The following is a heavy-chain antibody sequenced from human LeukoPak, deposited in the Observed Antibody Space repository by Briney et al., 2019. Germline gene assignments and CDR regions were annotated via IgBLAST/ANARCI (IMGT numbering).Heavy chain of an antibody. CDR1: GFTFSSYA. Sequence: GGSLRLSCAASGFTFSSYAMSWVRQAPGMGLAWVSAISGSGGSTYYEDSVKGRFTISRDTSKNTLYLQMNSLRAEDTAVYYCARGRYYDNSVYYYFDYWGQGTLVTVSS. CDR3: ARGRYYDNSVYYYFDY. CDR2: ISGSGGST. J-gene: IGHJ4*02. D-gene: IGHD3-22*01. V-gene: IGHV3-23*01.